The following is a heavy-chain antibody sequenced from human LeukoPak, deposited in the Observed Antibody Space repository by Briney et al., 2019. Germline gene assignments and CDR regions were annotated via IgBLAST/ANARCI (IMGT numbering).Heavy chain of an antibody. V-gene: IGHV3-21*06. CDR3: ARDGTGWSRDY. Sequence: PGGSLRLSCAASGFTFSACSMNWVRQAPGKGLEWVSVISSDSAYIYYADSVKGRFTVSRDNAKNSLSLHMSSLRAEDTGVHYCARDGTGWSRDYWGQGTLVTVSS. CDR1: GFTFSACS. D-gene: IGHD2-2*01. CDR2: ISSDSAYI. J-gene: IGHJ4*02.